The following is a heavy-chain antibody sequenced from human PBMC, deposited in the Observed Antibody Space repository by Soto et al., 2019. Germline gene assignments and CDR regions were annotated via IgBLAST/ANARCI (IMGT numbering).Heavy chain of an antibody. CDR1: GGSMTHHY. D-gene: IGHD3-3*01. CDR2: IYSSGST. CDR3: AKDLWEDTIFAPKYYYYYYGMDV. Sequence: PSETLSLTCTVSGGSMTHHYWSWIRQPPGKGLEWVGYIYSSGSTNYNPSLKSRVAISVDTSKNQSSLELTSVTAADTAVYYCAKDLWEDTIFAPKYYYYYYGMDVWGQGTTVTVSS. V-gene: IGHV4-4*09. J-gene: IGHJ6*02.